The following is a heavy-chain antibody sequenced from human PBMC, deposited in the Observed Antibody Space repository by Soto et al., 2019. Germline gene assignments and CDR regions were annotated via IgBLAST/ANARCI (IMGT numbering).Heavy chain of an antibody. CDR2: IYYSGST. CDR1: GGSISSYY. Sequence: QVQLQESGPGLVKPSETLSLTCTVSGGSISSYYWSWIRQPPGKGLEWIGYIYYSGSTNYNPSLTSRGTIAVDTSKNQSSLKLSSVTAADTAVYYCARDGYYYDSSGYYPDWGQGTLVTVSS. CDR3: ARDGYYYDSSGYYPD. J-gene: IGHJ4*02. D-gene: IGHD3-22*01. V-gene: IGHV4-59*01.